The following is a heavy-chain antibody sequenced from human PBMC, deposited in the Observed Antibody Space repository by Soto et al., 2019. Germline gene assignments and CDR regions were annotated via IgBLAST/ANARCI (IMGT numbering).Heavy chain of an antibody. V-gene: IGHV1-69*13. Sequence: SVKVSCKASGGTFSSYAISWVRQAPGQGLEWMGGIIPIFGTANYAQKFRGRVTITADESTSTAYMELSSLRSEDTAVYYCARALTERLFGELAPSYYYGMDVWSQETTV. CDR3: ARALTERLFGELAPSYYYGMDV. J-gene: IGHJ6*02. CDR2: IIPIFGTA. D-gene: IGHD2-21*01. CDR1: GGTFSSYA.